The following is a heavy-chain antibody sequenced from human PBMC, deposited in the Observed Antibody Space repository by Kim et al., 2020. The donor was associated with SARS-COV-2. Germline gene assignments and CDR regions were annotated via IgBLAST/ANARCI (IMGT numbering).Heavy chain of an antibody. D-gene: IGHD1-1*01. CDR2: SGST. V-gene: IGHV4-34*01. J-gene: IGHJ4*02. Sequence: SGSTNYNPSLTGRVIISIDTSKSQCFLQLSSVTAADAAVYYCARDRQPYYWGQGTLVTVSS. CDR3: ARDRQPYY.